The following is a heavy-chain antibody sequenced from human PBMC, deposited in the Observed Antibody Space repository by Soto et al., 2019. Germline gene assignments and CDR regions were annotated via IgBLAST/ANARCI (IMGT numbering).Heavy chain of an antibody. CDR3: AKDGDFGEDGPAEYFEH. Sequence: EVNLLESGGGVVQPGESLRISCVGSGFTFKNYAMTWVRQARGKGLEWVSGTTGSGANKHYADSVRGRFTISRDNSKKTLYLEMKSLRVEDTAVYYCAKDGDFGEDGPAEYFEHWGQGTLVTVSS. J-gene: IGHJ1*01. V-gene: IGHV3-23*01. CDR1: GFTFKNYA. CDR2: TTGSGANK. D-gene: IGHD4-17*01.